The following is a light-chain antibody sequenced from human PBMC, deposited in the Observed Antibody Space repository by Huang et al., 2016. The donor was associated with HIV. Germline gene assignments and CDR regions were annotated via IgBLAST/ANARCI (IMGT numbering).Light chain of an antibody. CDR2: SAS. CDR3: LQADISPRS. Sequence: DIQMTQSPSSVSASEGDTVTITCRASQDISIWLAGYQKKPREAPTLLIHSASILVSGVPSRFSGSGSGTNFSLTINGLRPDDFATYYCLQADISPRSFGQGTRLDIQ. V-gene: IGKV1-12*01. J-gene: IGKJ5*01. CDR1: QDISIW.